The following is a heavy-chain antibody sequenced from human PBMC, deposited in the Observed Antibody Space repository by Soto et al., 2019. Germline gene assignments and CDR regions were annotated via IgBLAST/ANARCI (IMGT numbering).Heavy chain of an antibody. J-gene: IGHJ6*02. Sequence: EVQLVESGGGLVQPGGSLRLSCAASGVTFSNYDMHWVRQVTGKGLEWVSTITSNGDTYYPGSVKGRFTIAREKAKNSLYRQMNSLSAGDTAVYYCARELHGGSYGMYVWGQGTTVTVSS. CDR2: ITSNGDT. CDR3: ARELHGGSYGMYV. CDR1: GVTFSNYD. V-gene: IGHV3-13*01.